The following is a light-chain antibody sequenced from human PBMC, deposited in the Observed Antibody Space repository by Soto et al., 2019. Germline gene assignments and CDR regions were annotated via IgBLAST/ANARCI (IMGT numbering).Light chain of an antibody. CDR1: QTISNY. CDR3: QQRRDWPRLT. V-gene: IGKV3-11*01. J-gene: IGKJ4*01. CDR2: ETS. Sequence: EIVLTQSPATLSLSPGDRATPSCRASQTISNYLAWYQQKPGQAPRLLIYETSHRSTGIAARFSGSGSGTDFTLTISSLESEDFAFYYCQQRRDWPRLTFGGGTKVEI.